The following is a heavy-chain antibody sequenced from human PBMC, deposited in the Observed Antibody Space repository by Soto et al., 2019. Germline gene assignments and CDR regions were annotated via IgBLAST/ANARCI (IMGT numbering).Heavy chain of an antibody. CDR2: INHSGST. CDR3: ERRRRGGKNY. Sequence: SETLSLTCAVYGGSFSGYDWSWIRQPPGKGLEWIGEINHSGSTNYNPSLKSRVTISVDTSKNQFSLKLSSVTAADTAVYYCERRRRGGKNYCGQGTLVTVSS. J-gene: IGHJ4*02. V-gene: IGHV4-34*01. CDR1: GGSFSGYD. D-gene: IGHD3-10*01.